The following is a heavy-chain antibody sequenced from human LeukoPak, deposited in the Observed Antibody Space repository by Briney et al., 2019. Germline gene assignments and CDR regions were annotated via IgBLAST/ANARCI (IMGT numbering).Heavy chain of an antibody. CDR1: CFTFSSYW. Sequence: GGSPRLSCAASCFTFSSYWMSWVRPAPRKGVEWVANIKQDGSEKYYVDSVKGRFTISRDNAKNSLYLQMNSLRAEDTAVYYCARANDEGFDYWGQGTLVTVSS. J-gene: IGHJ4*02. D-gene: IGHD1-1*01. CDR2: IKQDGSEK. CDR3: ARANDEGFDY. V-gene: IGHV3-7*03.